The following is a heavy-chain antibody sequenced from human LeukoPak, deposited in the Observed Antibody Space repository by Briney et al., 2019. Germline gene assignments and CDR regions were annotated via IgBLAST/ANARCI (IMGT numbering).Heavy chain of an antibody. D-gene: IGHD3-9*01. J-gene: IGHJ4*02. V-gene: IGHV1-46*01. CDR3: ARSPALKLRYFGWLSAYYFDS. CDR1: GYTFTSYY. CDR2: INPSGGST. Sequence: ASVKVSCKASGYTFTSYYMHWVRQAPGQGLEWMGIINPSGGSTSYAQKFQGRVTMTRDMSTSTVYMELSSLRSEDTAVYYCARSPALKLRYFGWLSAYYFDSWGQGTLVTVSS.